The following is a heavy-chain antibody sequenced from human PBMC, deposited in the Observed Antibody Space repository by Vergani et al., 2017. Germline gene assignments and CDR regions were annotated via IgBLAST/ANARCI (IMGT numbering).Heavy chain of an antibody. J-gene: IGHJ5*02. D-gene: IGHD3-3*01. V-gene: IGHV4-34*01. Sequence: VQLVESGGGLVQPGGSLRLSCAASGFTFSSYEMNWVRQAPGKGLEWIGEINHSGSTNYNPSLKSRVTISVDTSKNQFSLKLSPVTAACTAVYYCARLRGAGFLEWLQQMEINWFDPWGQGTLVTVSS. CDR3: ARLRGAGFLEWLQQMEINWFDP. CDR2: INHSGST. CDR1: GFTFSSYE.